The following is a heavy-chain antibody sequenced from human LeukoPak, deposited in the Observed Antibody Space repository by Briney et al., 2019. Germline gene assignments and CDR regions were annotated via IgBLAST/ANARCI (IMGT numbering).Heavy chain of an antibody. J-gene: IGHJ2*01. CDR2: IYYSGST. CDR3: ARLSSRDVAVTDPWYFDL. CDR1: GGSISSRNFY. Sequence: SETLSLTCTVSGGSISSRNFYWGWIRQPPGKGLEWIASIYYSGSTHFNPSLKSRVTISVDTSKNEFALKLSSVTAADTAVYYCARLSSRDVAVTDPWYFDLWGRGTLVTVSS. V-gene: IGHV4-39*01. D-gene: IGHD2-21*02.